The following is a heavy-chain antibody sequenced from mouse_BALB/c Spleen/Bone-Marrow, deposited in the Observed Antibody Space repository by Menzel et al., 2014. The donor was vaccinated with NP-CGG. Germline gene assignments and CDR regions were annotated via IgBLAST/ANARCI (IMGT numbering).Heavy chain of an antibody. V-gene: IGHV1S41*01. CDR1: CYTFTSYW. Sequence: DLVKPGASVKLSCKASCYTFTSYWINWIKQRPGQGLEWIGRIAPGSGSTYYNEMFKGKATLTVDTSSSTACIQLSNLSSEDSAVYFCARGYGNFAWFAYWGQGTLVTVSA. J-gene: IGHJ3*01. D-gene: IGHD2-10*02. CDR2: IAPGSGST. CDR3: ARGYGNFAWFAY.